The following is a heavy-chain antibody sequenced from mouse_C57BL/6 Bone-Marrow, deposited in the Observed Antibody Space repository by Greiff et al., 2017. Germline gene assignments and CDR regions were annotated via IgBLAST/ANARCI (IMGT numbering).Heavy chain of an antibody. CDR3: VCFDV. Sequence: QVQLQQPGAELVKPGASVKLSCKASGYTFTSYWMPWVQQRPGQGLEWIGMIHPNSGSTNYNEKFKSKATLNVYKSSSTAYMQLSSLTSDDSAVYYCVCFDVWGTGTTVTVSA. CDR2: IHPNSGST. V-gene: IGHV1-64*01. J-gene: IGHJ1*03. CDR1: GYTFTSYW.